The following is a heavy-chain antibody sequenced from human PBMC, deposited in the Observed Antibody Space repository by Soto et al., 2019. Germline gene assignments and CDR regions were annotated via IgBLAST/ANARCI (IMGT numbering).Heavy chain of an antibody. D-gene: IGHD3-22*01. CDR1: GFTFSNAW. J-gene: IGHJ4*01. CDR3: TTDSYSTIIIVRFDY. Sequence: PGGSLRLSCAASGFTFSNAWINWVRQAPGKGLEWVGRIKSKTDGGTTDYAEPVKGRFAISRDDSNNMVYLQMNSLKIEDTAVYYGTTDSYSTIIIVRFDYWGHGTLLTVSS. V-gene: IGHV3-15*07. CDR2: IKSKTDGGTT.